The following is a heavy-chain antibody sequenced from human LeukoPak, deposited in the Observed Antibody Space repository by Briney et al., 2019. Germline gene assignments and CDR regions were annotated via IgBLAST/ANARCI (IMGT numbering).Heavy chain of an antibody. Sequence: SETLSLTCTVSGGSISSSSYYWGWIRQPPGKGLEWIGSIYYSGSTYYNPSLKSRVTISVGTSKNQFSLKLSSVTAADTAVYYCASGNLAAAGGFDYWGQGTLVTVSS. V-gene: IGHV4-39*01. J-gene: IGHJ4*02. CDR1: GGSISSSSYY. D-gene: IGHD6-13*01. CDR3: ASGNLAAAGGFDY. CDR2: IYYSGST.